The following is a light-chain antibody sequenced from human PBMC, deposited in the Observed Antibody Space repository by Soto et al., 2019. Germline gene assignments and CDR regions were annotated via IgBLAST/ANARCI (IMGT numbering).Light chain of an antibody. CDR2: RIS. CDR1: QSLVYSDGETY. J-gene: IGKJ2*01. Sequence: DLVMTQTPLSSPVTLGQLASISCRSSQSLVYSDGETYLSWLQQRPGQPPRLLIYRISIRFSGVPDRFSGSGAGTDFTLKISRVEAEDVGVYYCMQATQFPYTFGQGTKLEIK. V-gene: IGKV2-24*01. CDR3: MQATQFPYT.